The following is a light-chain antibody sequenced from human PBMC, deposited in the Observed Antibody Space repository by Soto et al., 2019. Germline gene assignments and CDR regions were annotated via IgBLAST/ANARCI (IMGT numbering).Light chain of an antibody. CDR1: SSNIGASY. CDR3: GAWDSSLRVVL. Sequence: QSVLTQPPSMSAAPRQKITISCSGSSSNIGASYVFWYQQFPGTAPKLLIYDTDKRPSGIPDRFSGSKSGTSATLGITRLQTGDEADYYCGAWDSSLRVVLFGGGTKLTVL. CDR2: DTD. J-gene: IGLJ3*02. V-gene: IGLV1-51*01.